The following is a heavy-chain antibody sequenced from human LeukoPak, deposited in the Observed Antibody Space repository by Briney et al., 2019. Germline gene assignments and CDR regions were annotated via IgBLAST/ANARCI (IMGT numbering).Heavy chain of an antibody. D-gene: IGHD4/OR15-4a*01. V-gene: IGHV1-46*01. CDR3: ARERVPPYYYYGMDV. Sequence: ASVKVSCKASGYTFTNYFMHWVRQAPGQGLEWMGIINPSGGNTSYAQKFQGRVTMTRDTSTSTVYMELSSLRSEDTAVYYCARERVPPYYYYGMDVWGQGTTVTVSS. CDR1: GYTFTNYF. CDR2: INPSGGNT. J-gene: IGHJ6*02.